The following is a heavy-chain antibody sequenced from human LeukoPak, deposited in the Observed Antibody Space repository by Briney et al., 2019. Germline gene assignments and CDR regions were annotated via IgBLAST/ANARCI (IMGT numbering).Heavy chain of an antibody. CDR2: ISSSGSAI. CDR3: ARCGTPNNYYGYGVDV. CDR1: GFTFSSYS. Sequence: GGSLRLSCAASGFTFSSYSMNWVRQAPGKGLEWVSYISSSGSAIYYADSVKGRFTISRDNTKNSVYLQMISLRAEDTAVYYCARCGTPNNYYGYGVDVWGQGTTVIVSS. V-gene: IGHV3-48*04. D-gene: IGHD1-26*01. J-gene: IGHJ6*02.